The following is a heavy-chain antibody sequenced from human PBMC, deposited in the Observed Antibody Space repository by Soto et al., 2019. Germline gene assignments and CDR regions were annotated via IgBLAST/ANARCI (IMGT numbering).Heavy chain of an antibody. D-gene: IGHD3-22*01. CDR3: ARDGYYDSSGYYIFGAFDI. CDR1: GGSISSGGYS. J-gene: IGHJ3*02. Sequence: SETLSLACAVSGGSISSGGYSWSWIRQPPGKGLEWIGYIYHSGSTYYSPSLKSRVTISVDTSKNQFSLKLSSVTAADTAVYYCARDGYYDSSGYYIFGAFDIWGQGTMVTVSS. CDR2: IYHSGST. V-gene: IGHV4-30-2*05.